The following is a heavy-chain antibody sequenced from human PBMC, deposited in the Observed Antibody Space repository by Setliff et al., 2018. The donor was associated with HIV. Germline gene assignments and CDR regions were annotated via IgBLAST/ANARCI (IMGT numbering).Heavy chain of an antibody. CDR3: ARRDGYSYGFYFDY. V-gene: IGHV4-4*09. J-gene: IGHJ4*02. CDR1: DDSFSTNY. CDR2: IYASGST. Sequence: SETLSLTCNVSDDSFSTNYWSWVRQPPGKGLEWIGYIYASGSTNYDPSLKSRVTISIDTSKNQFSLRLRSVTAADTALYYCARRDGYSYGFYFDYWGQGTLVTVSS. D-gene: IGHD5-18*01.